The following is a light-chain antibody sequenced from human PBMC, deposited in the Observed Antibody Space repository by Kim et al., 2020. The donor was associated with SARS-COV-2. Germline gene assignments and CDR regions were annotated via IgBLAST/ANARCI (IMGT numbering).Light chain of an antibody. CDR2: AAS. Sequence: SVGDQVPIACRASQSIRTYLNWYQQKPGKAPKLLIYAASTLQSGVPSRFSGSGSGTDFTLTISSLQPEDFATYYCQQSHSTPLLTFGGGTKVDIK. CDR1: QSIRTY. J-gene: IGKJ4*01. CDR3: QQSHSTPLLT. V-gene: IGKV1-39*01.